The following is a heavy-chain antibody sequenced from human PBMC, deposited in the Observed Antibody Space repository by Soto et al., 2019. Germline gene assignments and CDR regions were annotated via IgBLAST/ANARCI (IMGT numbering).Heavy chain of an antibody. CDR1: GYTFTSYD. J-gene: IGHJ5*02. CDR2: MNPNSGNT. V-gene: IGHV1-8*01. Sequence: SVKVSCKASGYTFTSYDINWVLRSTLQGLEWMGWMNPNSGNTGYAQKFQGRVTMTRNTSISTAYMELSSLRSEDTVVYYCAREGGFRKDWFDPWGQGTLVTVSS. D-gene: IGHD3-16*01. CDR3: AREGGFRKDWFDP.